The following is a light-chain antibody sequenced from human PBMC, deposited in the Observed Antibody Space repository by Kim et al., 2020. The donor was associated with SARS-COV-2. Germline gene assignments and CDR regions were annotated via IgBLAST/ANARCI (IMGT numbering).Light chain of an antibody. V-gene: IGKV1-5*03. CDR1: QTFRIW. CDR2: KTS. J-gene: IGKJ2*01. Sequence: SASVGDGFAITYRASQTFRIWLAWYQQKPGKAPKLLISKTSILQNGVPSRFSGSASGPQFTLTISSLQPDDVATYYCQNYNSNPYNFGQGTKLEIK. CDR3: QNYNSNPYN.